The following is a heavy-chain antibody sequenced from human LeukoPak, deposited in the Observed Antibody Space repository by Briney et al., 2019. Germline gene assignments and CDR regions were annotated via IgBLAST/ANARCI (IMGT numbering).Heavy chain of an antibody. J-gene: IGHJ4*02. D-gene: IGHD4-11*01. Sequence: PSETLSLTRTVSGGSISNSSYYWGWIRQPPGKGLEWIGSFYYSGNTYYSPSLKSRVTISVDTSKNQFSLNLISVTAADMAVYYCARSYSFGCFDYWGQGTLVTVSS. CDR3: ARSYSFGCFDY. CDR1: GGSISNSSYY. V-gene: IGHV4-39*01. CDR2: FYYSGNT.